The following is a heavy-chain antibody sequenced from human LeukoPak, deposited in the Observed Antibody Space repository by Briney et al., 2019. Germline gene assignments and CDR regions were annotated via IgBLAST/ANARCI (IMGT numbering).Heavy chain of an antibody. J-gene: IGHJ4*02. CDR1: GYTFTSYY. D-gene: IGHD6-13*01. V-gene: IGHV1-46*01. Sequence: GASVKVSCKASGYTFTSYYMHWVRQAPGQGLEWMGIINPSGGSTSYAQKFQGRVTMTRDTSTSTVYMELSSLRSEDTAVYYCARVFGSSWYKGKVPDYWGQGTLVTVSS. CDR3: ARVFGSSWYKGKVPDY. CDR2: INPSGGST.